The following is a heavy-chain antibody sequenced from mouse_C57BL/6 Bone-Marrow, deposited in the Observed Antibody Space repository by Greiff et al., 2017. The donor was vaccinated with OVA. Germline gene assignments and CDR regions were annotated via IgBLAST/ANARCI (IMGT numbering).Heavy chain of an antibody. CDR3: ARSGGSDY. D-gene: IGHD3-1*01. Sequence: EVQLQQSGPELVKPGASVKISCKASGYTFTDYYMNWVKQSHGKSLEWIGDINPNNGGTSYNQKFKGKATLTVDKSSSTAYMELRSLTSQDSAVYYCARSGGSDYWGQGTTLTVSS. V-gene: IGHV1-26*01. J-gene: IGHJ2*01. CDR1: GYTFTDYY. CDR2: INPNNGGT.